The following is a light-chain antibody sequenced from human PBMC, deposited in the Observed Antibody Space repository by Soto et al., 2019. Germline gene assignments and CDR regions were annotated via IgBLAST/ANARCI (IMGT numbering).Light chain of an antibody. J-gene: IGKJ1*01. Sequence: EIVLTQSPCTLSLSAGERATLSWRASQSVSSSYLAWYQQKPGQAPRLLIYGASSRATGIPDRFSGSGSGTDFTLTISSLEPEDFAVYYCQQRTSWPPWTFGQGTKVDIK. CDR1: QSVSSSY. CDR3: QQRTSWPPWT. V-gene: IGKV3D-20*02. CDR2: GAS.